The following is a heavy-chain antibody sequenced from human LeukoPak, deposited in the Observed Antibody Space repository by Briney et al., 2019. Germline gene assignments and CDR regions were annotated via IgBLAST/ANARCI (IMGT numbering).Heavy chain of an antibody. CDR3: ARPGRAYGIDY. D-gene: IGHD1-1*01. J-gene: IGHJ4*02. Sequence: GESLKISCKGSGYRFTSYWIGWVRQMPGKGLGWMGIIYPGDSAPRYSPSLQGQVTIPADKSISTAYLQWSTLKASDTAINYCARPGRAYGIDYWGQGTLVTASS. CDR1: GYRFTSYW. V-gene: IGHV5-51*01. CDR2: IYPGDSAP.